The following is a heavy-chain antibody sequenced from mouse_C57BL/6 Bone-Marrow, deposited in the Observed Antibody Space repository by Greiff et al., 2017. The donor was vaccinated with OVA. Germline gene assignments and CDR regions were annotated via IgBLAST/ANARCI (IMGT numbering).Heavy chain of an antibody. Sequence: DVKLVESGGDLVKPGGSLKLSCAASGFTFSSYGMSWVRQTPDKRLEWVATISSGGSYTYYPDSVKGRFTISRDNAKNTLYLQMSSLKSEDTAMYYCARHGSSPYWGQGTTLTVSS. D-gene: IGHD1-1*01. CDR3: ARHGSSPY. CDR1: GFTFSSYG. J-gene: IGHJ2*01. V-gene: IGHV5-6*02. CDR2: ISSGGSYT.